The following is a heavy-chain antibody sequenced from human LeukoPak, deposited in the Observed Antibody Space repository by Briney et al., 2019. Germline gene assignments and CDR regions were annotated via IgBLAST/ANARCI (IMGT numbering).Heavy chain of an antibody. Sequence: ASVTVSCTASGYTFTSYGISWVRQAPGQGLEWMGWISAYNGNTNYAQKLQGRVTMTTDASTSTAYMELRSLRSDDTAVYYCARDHGDDYAYYYGMDVWGQGTTVTVSS. D-gene: IGHD4-17*01. J-gene: IGHJ6*02. CDR2: ISAYNGNT. CDR1: GYTFTSYG. V-gene: IGHV1-18*01. CDR3: ARDHGDDYAYYYGMDV.